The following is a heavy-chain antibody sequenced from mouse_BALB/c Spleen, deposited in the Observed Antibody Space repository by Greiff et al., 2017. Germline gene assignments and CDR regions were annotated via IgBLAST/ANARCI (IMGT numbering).Heavy chain of an antibody. V-gene: IGHV1-67*01. J-gene: IGHJ3*01. CDR2: ISTYYGNT. CDR1: GYTFTDYA. Sequence: VQLQQSGPELVRPGVSVKISCKGSGYTFTDYAMHWVKQSHAKSLEWIGVISTYYGNTNYNPKFKGKSTMTVDKSSRTAYMELSRLTSEDSAIYYCARDEGSSGFLFAYWGQGTLVTVSA. D-gene: IGHD3-1*01. CDR3: ARDEGSSGFLFAY.